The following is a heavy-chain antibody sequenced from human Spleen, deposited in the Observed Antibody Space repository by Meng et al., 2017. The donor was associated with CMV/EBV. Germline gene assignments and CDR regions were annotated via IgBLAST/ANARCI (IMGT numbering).Heavy chain of an antibody. V-gene: IGHV3-30*02. J-gene: IGHJ4*02. CDR2: IRYDGSNK. CDR1: GFTFSSYT. D-gene: IGHD1-26*01. Sequence: GESLKISCAASGFTFSSYTMHWVRQAPGKGLEWVAFIRYDGSNKYYADSVKGRFTISRDNSKNTLYLQMNSLRAEDTAVYYCAKGLVGATREFVWGQGTLVTVSS. CDR3: AKGLVGATREFV.